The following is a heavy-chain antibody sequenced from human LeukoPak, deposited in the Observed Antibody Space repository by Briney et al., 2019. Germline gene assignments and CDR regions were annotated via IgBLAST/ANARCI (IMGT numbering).Heavy chain of an antibody. CDR3: ARAGNYGDVSSYYYYMDV. CDR2: INPSGGST. CDR1: GYTFTSYY. D-gene: IGHD4-17*01. J-gene: IGHJ6*03. V-gene: IGHV1-46*01. Sequence: ASVKVSCKASGYTFTSYYMHWVRQAPGQGLEWMGIINPSGGSTSYARKFQGRVTMTRDTSTSTVYMELSSLRSEDTAVYYCARAGNYGDVSSYYYYMDVWGKGTTVTVSS.